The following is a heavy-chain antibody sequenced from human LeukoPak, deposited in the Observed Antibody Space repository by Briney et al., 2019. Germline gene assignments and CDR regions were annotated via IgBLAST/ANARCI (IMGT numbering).Heavy chain of an antibody. CDR3: ARSGYPGRMCDY. J-gene: IGHJ4*02. CDR1: GGSIRGYY. D-gene: IGHD3-3*01. CDR2: IYYSGST. V-gene: IGHV4-59*12. Sequence: SETLSLTCTVSGGSIRGYYWSWIRQPPGKGLEWIGYIYYSGSTYYNPSLKSRVTISVDTSKNQFSLKLSSVTAADTAVYYCARSGYPGRMCDYWGQGTLVTVSS.